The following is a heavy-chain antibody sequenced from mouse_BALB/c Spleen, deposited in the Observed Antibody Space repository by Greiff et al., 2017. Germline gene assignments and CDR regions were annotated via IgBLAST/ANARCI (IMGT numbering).Heavy chain of an antibody. J-gene: IGHJ2*01. CDR2: INPSTGYT. V-gene: IGHV1-7*01. CDR1: GYTFTSYW. CDR3: ARSMRIDGYYHFDY. D-gene: IGHD2-3*01. Sequence: QVQLQQSGAELAKPGASVKMSCKASGYTFTSYWMHWVKQRPGQGLEWIGYINPSTGYTEYNQKFKDKATLTADKSSSTAYMQLSSLTSEDSAVYYCARSMRIDGYYHFDYWGQGTTLTVSS.